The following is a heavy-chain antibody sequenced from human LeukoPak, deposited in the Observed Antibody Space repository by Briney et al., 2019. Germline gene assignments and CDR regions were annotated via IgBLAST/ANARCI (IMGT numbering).Heavy chain of an antibody. CDR2: IWYDGSNK. CDR3: ASDHGAY. V-gene: IGHV3-33*01. D-gene: IGHD1-26*01. Sequence: GGSLRLPCAASAFTFSTYGMHWVRQAPGKGLEWVAAIWYDGSNKYYADSVKGRYTISRDNSKSTLFLQMSGLRAEDTALYYCASDHGAYWGQGTLVTVSS. J-gene: IGHJ4*02. CDR1: AFTFSTYG.